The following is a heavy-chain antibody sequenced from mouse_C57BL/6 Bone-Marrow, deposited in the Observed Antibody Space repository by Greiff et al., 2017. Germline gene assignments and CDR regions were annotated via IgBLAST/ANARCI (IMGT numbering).Heavy chain of an antibody. V-gene: IGHV1-53*01. Sequence: QVQLQQPGTELVKPGASVKLSCKASGYTFTSYWMHWVKQRPGQGLEWIGNINPSNGGTNYNEKFKSKATLTVDKSSSTAYMQLSSLTSEDSAVXYCARDGTYYFFMDYWGQGTSVTVSS. CDR1: GYTFTSYW. CDR3: ARDGTYYFFMDY. CDR2: INPSNGGT. D-gene: IGHD2-10*01. J-gene: IGHJ4*01.